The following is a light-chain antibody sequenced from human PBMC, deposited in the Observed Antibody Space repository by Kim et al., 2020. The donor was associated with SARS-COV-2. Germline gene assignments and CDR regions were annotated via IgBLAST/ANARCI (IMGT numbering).Light chain of an antibody. CDR3: QQYDSYSRT. CDR2: DVS. J-gene: IGKJ2*01. V-gene: IGKV1-5*01. Sequence: DIQMTQSPSTLSASVGDRFTITCRASQSISTWLAWYQQKPGKAPELLMYDVSRLQSGVPSRFSGSGSGTEFTLTISSLQPGDFATYYCQQYDSYSRTFGQGTKLEI. CDR1: QSISTW.